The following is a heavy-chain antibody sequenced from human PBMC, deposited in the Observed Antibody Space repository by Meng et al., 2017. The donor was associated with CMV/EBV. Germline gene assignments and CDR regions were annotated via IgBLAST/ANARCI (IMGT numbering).Heavy chain of an antibody. V-gene: IGHV4-30-4*08. CDR1: GGSISSGDYY. J-gene: IGHJ4*02. CDR3: ARAAPDYYDSSGPPDY. D-gene: IGHD3-22*01. CDR2: IYYSGST. Sequence: VPLQERGPDLAKPSQSLTLTCTVSGGSISSGDYYWSWIRQPPGKGLEWIGYIYYSGSTYYNPSLKSRVTISVDTSKNQFSLKLSSVTAADTAVYYCARAAPDYYDSSGPPDYWGQGTLVTVSS.